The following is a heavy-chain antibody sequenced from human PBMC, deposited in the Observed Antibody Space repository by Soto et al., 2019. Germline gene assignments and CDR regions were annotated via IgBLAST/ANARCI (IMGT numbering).Heavy chain of an antibody. J-gene: IGHJ5*02. Sequence: QITLKESGPTLVKPTQTLTLSCTFSGFSLSTTAVGVSWIRQPPGKALEWLALLYWDDDNRYSPSLKSSLTGTKDTSKNQVSLTIINMDPVDTAKSYCVHTSGWTHTTWGQGTLVTVSS. CDR2: LYWDDDN. CDR1: GFSLSTTAVG. V-gene: IGHV2-5*02. D-gene: IGHD1-1*01. CDR3: VHTSGWTHTT.